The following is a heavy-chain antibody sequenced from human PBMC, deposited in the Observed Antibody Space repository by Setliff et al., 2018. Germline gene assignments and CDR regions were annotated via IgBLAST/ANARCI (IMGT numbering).Heavy chain of an antibody. J-gene: IGHJ4*02. Sequence: GSLRLSCATSGFTFRDYSLTWVRQAPGKGLEWVSGIDQGSRGYYPDSMKGRFTISRDNYRNTVYLQMNSPRVEDTAIYYCAKDRVPDGKWDFDYWGQGILVTVSS. CDR3: AKDRVPDGKWDFDY. CDR2: IDQGSRG. CDR1: GFTFRDYS. D-gene: IGHD2-8*01. V-gene: IGHV3-23*01.